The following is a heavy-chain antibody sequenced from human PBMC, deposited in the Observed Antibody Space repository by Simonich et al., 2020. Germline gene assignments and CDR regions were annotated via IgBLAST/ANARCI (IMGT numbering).Heavy chain of an antibody. D-gene: IGHD7-27*01. V-gene: IGHV1-2*02. Sequence: QVQLVQSGAEVKKPGASVKVSCKASGYTFTGYYMHWVRQAPGQGLEWMGWINPNSGGINFAQKFQGRVTMTRDTSISTAYMELSRLRSDDTAVYYCARGALTGDYYYMDVWGKGTTVTVSS. J-gene: IGHJ6*03. CDR1: GYTFTGYY. CDR2: INPNSGGI. CDR3: ARGALTGDYYYMDV.